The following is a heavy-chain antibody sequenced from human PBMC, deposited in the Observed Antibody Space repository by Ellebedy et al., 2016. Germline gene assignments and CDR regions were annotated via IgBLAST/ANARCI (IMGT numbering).Heavy chain of an antibody. V-gene: IGHV5-51*01. CDR3: ARRGPLASIYYFDY. J-gene: IGHJ4*02. D-gene: IGHD3-9*01. Sequence: GESLKISCKGSGYSFTSYWIAWVRQMPGKGLEWMGIIYPGDSDTRYSLSFQGQVTISADKSTSTAYLQWSSLKASDTAIYYCARRGPLASIYYFDYWGQGTLVTVSS. CDR1: GYSFTSYW. CDR2: IYPGDSDT.